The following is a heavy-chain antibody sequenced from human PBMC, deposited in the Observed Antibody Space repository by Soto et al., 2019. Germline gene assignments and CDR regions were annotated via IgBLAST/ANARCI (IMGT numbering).Heavy chain of an antibody. D-gene: IGHD2-2*01. Sequence: SQTLSLTCAISGDSVSSNSAAWNWIRQSPSRGLEWLGRTYYRSKWYNDYAVSVKSRITINPDTSKNQFSLQLNSVTPEDTAVYYCARAYCSSTSCRDYHYGMDVWGQGTTVTVSS. CDR3: ARAYCSSTSCRDYHYGMDV. CDR2: TYYRSKWYN. V-gene: IGHV6-1*01. CDR1: GDSVSSNSAA. J-gene: IGHJ6*02.